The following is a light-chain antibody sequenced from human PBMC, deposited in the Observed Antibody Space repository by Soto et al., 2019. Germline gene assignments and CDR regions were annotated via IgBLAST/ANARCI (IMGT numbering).Light chain of an antibody. CDR2: EVS. CDR1: SSDVGYDNY. CDR3: CSYAGYSTFV. V-gene: IGLV2-23*02. J-gene: IGLJ1*01. Sequence: QSALTQPASVSGSPGQSITISCTGTSSDVGYDNYVSWFQQHPGKAPKLMIYEVSRRPSGVSNRFSGSKSANTASLTISGLQAEDEADYYCCSYAGYSTFVFGSGTKLTVL.